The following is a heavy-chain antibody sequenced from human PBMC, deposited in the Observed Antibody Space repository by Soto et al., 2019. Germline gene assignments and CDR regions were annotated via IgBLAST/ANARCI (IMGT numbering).Heavy chain of an antibody. V-gene: IGHV1-24*01. CDR2: FDPEDGET. Sequence: ASVKVSCKASGYTLTELSMHWVRQAPGQGLEWMGGFDPEDGETIYAQKFQGRVTMTEDTSTDTAYMELSSLRSEDTAVHYCATVGYDSSGYYLPWGQGTLVTVSS. J-gene: IGHJ5*02. CDR1: GYTLTELS. D-gene: IGHD3-22*01. CDR3: ATVGYDSSGYYLP.